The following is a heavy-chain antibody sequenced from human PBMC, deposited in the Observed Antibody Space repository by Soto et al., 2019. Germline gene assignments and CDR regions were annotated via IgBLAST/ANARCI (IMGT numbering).Heavy chain of an antibody. D-gene: IGHD5-12*01. CDR3: AREGNLGRWLQPLDF. CDR1: GGSIRSYS. CDR2: IHYNGNT. J-gene: IGHJ4*02. V-gene: IGHV4-59*01. Sequence: PSETLSLTCTVSGGSIRSYSWSWVRQPPGKGLEWIGNIHYNGNTKYSPSLKSRVTTSVDTSKNHFSLRLISVTAADTAIYFCAREGNLGRWLQPLDFWGQGTLVTVSS.